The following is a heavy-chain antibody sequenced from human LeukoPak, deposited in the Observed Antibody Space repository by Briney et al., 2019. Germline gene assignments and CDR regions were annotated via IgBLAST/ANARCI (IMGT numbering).Heavy chain of an antibody. D-gene: IGHD4-17*01. J-gene: IGHJ3*02. CDR3: ARGDPTVTTSFDI. CDR1: GGSISSSTYY. V-gene: IGHV4-61*01. CDR2: IYYSGST. Sequence: SETLSLTCTVSGGSISSSTYYWSWIRQPPGKGLEWIGYIYYSGSTNYNPSLKSRVTMSVDTSKNQFSLKLSSVTAADTAVYYCARGDPTVTTSFDIWGQGTMVTVSS.